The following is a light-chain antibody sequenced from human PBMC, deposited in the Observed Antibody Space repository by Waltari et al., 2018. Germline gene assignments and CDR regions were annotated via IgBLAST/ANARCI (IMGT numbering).Light chain of an antibody. Sequence: QSVLTQPPSASGTPGQRVIISWSGSSSNIAIPTVNWYHKLPGTAPKLLSYRDNQRPSGVPHRVSRSKSGTSAYLAITDLQSEDEADYYCAGWDDSLNGVFGGGTKLTVL. CDR1: SSNIAIPT. CDR2: RDN. J-gene: IGLJ3*02. CDR3: AGWDDSLNGV. V-gene: IGLV1-44*01.